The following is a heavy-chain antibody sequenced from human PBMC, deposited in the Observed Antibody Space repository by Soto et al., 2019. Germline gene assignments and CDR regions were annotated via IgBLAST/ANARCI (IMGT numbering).Heavy chain of an antibody. CDR3: TTDSAIVGDAFDI. D-gene: IGHD1-26*01. V-gene: IGHV3-15*01. CDR2: IKSKTDGGTT. Sequence: GWSLRLSCAASGFTFSNAWMSWVRQAPGKGLEWVGRIKSKTDGGTTDYAAPVKGRFTISSDDSKNTLYLQINSLKTEDTAVYYCTTDSAIVGDAFDIWGQGTMVTVSS. J-gene: IGHJ3*02. CDR1: GFTFSNAW.